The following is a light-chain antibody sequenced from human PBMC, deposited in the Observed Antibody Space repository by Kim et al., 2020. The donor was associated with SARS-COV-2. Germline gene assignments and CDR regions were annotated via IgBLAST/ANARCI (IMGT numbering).Light chain of an antibody. CDR1: SSDIGGYDY. CDR2: DVT. Sequence: QSITISCTGTSSDIGGYDYVSWYQQYPGKAPKLLIYDVTKRPPGASSRFSGSKSGNTAFLTISGLQAEDEGDYYCNSYTSTSAFVLFGGGTQLTVL. J-gene: IGLJ2*01. CDR3: NSYTSTSAFVL. V-gene: IGLV2-14*03.